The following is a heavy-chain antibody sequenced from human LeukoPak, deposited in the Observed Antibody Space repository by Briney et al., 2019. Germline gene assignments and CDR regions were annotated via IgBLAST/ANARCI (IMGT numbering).Heavy chain of an antibody. CDR3: AIGYSSGWYYFDY. D-gene: IGHD6-19*01. CDR1: GNSFISFA. Sequence: SGNSFISFAISWVRQAPGQGLEWMGWISAYYGTTNYAQKFKGRVTMTTDTSTSTAYMELRSLRSDDTAVYYCAIGYSSGWYYFDYWGQGTLVTVSS. V-gene: IGHV1-18*01. CDR2: ISAYYGTT. J-gene: IGHJ4*02.